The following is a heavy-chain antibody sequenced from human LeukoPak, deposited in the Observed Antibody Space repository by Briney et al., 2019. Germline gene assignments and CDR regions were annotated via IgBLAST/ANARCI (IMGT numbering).Heavy chain of an antibody. D-gene: IGHD3-3*01. J-gene: IGHJ4*02. CDR3: ARDPWSN. CDR1: GYTFSSNG. Sequence: ASVKVSCTASGYTFSSNGISWVRQAPGQGLEWMGWISTNTGNPTYVQGFTGRFVFSLDTSVSTAYLQISSLKAEDTAVYYCARDPWSNWGQGTLVTVSS. V-gene: IGHV7-4-1*02. CDR2: ISTNTGNP.